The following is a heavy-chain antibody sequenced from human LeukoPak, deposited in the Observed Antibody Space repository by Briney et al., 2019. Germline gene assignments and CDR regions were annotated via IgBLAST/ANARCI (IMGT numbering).Heavy chain of an antibody. CDR2: IYYSGSS. Sequence: SETLSLTCTVSGGSISSYYWSWIRQPRGKGLEWIGYIYYSGSSNYNPSLKSRVTISVDRSKNQFSLKLSSVAAADTAVFYCARGGVVRAAPPNWFDPWGQGTLVTVSS. CDR1: GGSISSYY. V-gene: IGHV4-59*12. D-gene: IGHD2-2*01. J-gene: IGHJ5*02. CDR3: ARGGVVRAAPPNWFDP.